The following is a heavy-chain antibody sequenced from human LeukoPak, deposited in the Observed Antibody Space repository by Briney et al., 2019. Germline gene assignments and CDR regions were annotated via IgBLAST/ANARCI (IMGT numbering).Heavy chain of an antibody. CDR1: GFTFTDHY. V-gene: IGHV3-11*05. Sequence: PGGSLRLSCAASGFTFTDHYMSWIRQAPGKGLEWVSYISSGSTYTNYADSVRGRFTISRDNAKNSLYLQMNSLRAEDTAVYYCARDRRFSGGWYDYWGQGTLVTVSS. CDR3: ARDRRFSGGWYDY. D-gene: IGHD6-19*01. J-gene: IGHJ4*02. CDR2: ISSGSTYT.